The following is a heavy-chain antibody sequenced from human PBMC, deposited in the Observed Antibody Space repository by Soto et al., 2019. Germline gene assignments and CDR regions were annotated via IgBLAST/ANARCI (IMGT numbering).Heavy chain of an antibody. J-gene: IGHJ4*02. CDR2: MNPNSNNT. Sequence: QVQLVQSGAEVKKPGASVKVSCKASGYTFTSYDINWVRQATGQGLEWMGWMNPNSNNTGYAQKYQGRLTMTRNTSISTAYMDLSSMISEDTAVYCFARESGGGYFDYWGQGTLVTVSS. D-gene: IGHD2-15*01. CDR1: GYTFTSYD. V-gene: IGHV1-8*01. CDR3: ARESGGGYFDY.